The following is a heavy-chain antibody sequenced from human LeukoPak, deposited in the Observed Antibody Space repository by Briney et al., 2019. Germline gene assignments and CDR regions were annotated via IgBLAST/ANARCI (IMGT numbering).Heavy chain of an antibody. V-gene: IGHV4-59*08. CDR2: IYYSGST. CDR1: GGSISSYY. D-gene: IGHD4-23*01. J-gene: IGHJ3*02. Sequence: SETLSLTCTVSGGSISSYYWSWIRHPPGKGLEWIGYIYYSGSTNYNPSLKSRVTISVDTSKNQFSLKLSSVTAADTAVYYCARWTGPMDAFDIWGQGTMVTVSS. CDR3: ARWTGPMDAFDI.